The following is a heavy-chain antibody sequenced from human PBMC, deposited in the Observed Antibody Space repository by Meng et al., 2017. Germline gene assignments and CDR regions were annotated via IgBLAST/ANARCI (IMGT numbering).Heavy chain of an antibody. J-gene: IGHJ4*02. CDR3: AGVVPNGGSYYDY. Sequence: LRLSCTVSGGSISSGGYYWSWIRQHPGKGLEWIGYVYYSGSTYYNPSLKSRVTISVDTSKNQFSLKLSSVTAADTAVYYCAGVVPNGGSYYDYWGQGTLVTVSS. V-gene: IGHV4-31*03. CDR2: VYYSGST. CDR1: GGSISSGGYY. D-gene: IGHD1-26*01.